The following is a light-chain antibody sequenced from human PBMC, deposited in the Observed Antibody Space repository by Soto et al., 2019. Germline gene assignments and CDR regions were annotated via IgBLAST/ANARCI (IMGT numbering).Light chain of an antibody. V-gene: IGKV3-20*01. Sequence: EIVWTQSPGTLSLSPGERASLSCRASQSVSSSYLAWYQQKPGQAPRLLIYGASSRATGIPDRFSGSGSGTDFTLTISRLEPEDFAVYSCQQYGSSPYTVGQATKLESK. CDR2: GAS. CDR1: QSVSSSY. J-gene: IGKJ2*01. CDR3: QQYGSSPYT.